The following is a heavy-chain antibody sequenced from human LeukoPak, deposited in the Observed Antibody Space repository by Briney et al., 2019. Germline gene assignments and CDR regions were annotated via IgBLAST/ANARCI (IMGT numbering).Heavy chain of an antibody. J-gene: IGHJ4*02. V-gene: IGHV4-59*01. Sequence: PSETLSLTCTVSGGSISYYYWSWIRQPPGKGLEWIGYIYYSGSTNYNPSLKSRVTISVDTSKNQFSLKLSSVTAADTAVYYCARVGSNYGGNDPLDYWGQGTLVTVSS. CDR3: ARVGSNYGGNDPLDY. D-gene: IGHD4-23*01. CDR1: GGSISYYY. CDR2: IYYSGST.